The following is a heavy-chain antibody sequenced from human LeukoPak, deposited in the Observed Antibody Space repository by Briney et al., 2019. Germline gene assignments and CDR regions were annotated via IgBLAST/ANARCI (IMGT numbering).Heavy chain of an antibody. CDR2: IYYSGST. CDR3: ARLLWFGELSFDY. V-gene: IGHV4-39*01. CDR1: GGSISSSSYY. Sequence: SETLSLTCTVSGGSISSSSYYWGWIRQPPGKGLEWIGSIYYSGSTYYNPSLKSRVTISVDTSKNQFSLKLSSVTAADTAVYYCARLLWFGELSFDYWGQGTLVTVSS. J-gene: IGHJ4*02. D-gene: IGHD3-10*01.